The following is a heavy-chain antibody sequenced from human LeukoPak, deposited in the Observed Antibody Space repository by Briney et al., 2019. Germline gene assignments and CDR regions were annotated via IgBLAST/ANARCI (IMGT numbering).Heavy chain of an antibody. V-gene: IGHV4-39*02. Sequence: SETLSLTCTVSGGSISSYSYYWGWIRQPPGKGLEWIGSINYSGSTYYNPSLKSRVTISVDTSKKQFSLKMSSVTAADTAVYYCARDRYYYGSGNYYFDYWGQGTLVTVSS. CDR2: INYSGST. CDR3: ARDRYYYGSGNYYFDY. J-gene: IGHJ4*02. CDR1: GGSISSYSYY. D-gene: IGHD3-10*01.